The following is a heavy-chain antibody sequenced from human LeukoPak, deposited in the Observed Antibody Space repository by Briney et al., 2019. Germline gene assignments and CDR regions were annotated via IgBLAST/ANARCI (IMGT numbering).Heavy chain of an antibody. CDR3: ARGGLSSSGCDY. J-gene: IGHJ4*02. Sequence: ASVKVSCKTSGHTFTSYGFTWVRQAPGQVAEWMGWISAYNGVTNYAQRFRGRLTMSTDTSTSTVYMELRSLRSDDTAVYYCARGGLSSSGCDYWGQGTLVTVSS. CDR2: ISAYNGVT. D-gene: IGHD6-19*01. V-gene: IGHV1-18*01. CDR1: GHTFTSYG.